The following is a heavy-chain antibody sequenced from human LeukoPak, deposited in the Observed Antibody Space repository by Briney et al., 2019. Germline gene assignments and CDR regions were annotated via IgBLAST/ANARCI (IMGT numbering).Heavy chain of an antibody. V-gene: IGHV4-61*02. CDR1: GGSISSDVYY. D-gene: IGHD3-16*01. CDR2: IYTSGST. Sequence: PSETLSLTCTISGGSISSDVYYWSWIRQPAGKGLEWIGRIYTSGSTNYNPSLKSRVTISVDTSKNQFSLKLSSVTAADTAVYYCARRLGDAFDTWGQGTMVTVSS. J-gene: IGHJ3*02. CDR3: ARRLGDAFDT.